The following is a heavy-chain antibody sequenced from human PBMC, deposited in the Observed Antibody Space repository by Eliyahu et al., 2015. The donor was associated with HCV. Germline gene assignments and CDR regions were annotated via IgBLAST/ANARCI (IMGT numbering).Heavy chain of an antibody. D-gene: IGHD3-22*01. Sequence: EVQLVETGGGLIQPGGSLRLSCAASGFTVSDNYMSWVRQAPGTGLGVGSGFLFSGTTNYADSVRGRFTISRDNSKNTVFLQMNSLRAEDTAVYYCARDYYDSSGYNYGGMDVWGQGTTVTVSS. J-gene: IGHJ6*02. CDR3: ARDYYDSSGYNYGGMDV. CDR2: FLFSGTT. V-gene: IGHV3-53*02. CDR1: GFTVSDNY.